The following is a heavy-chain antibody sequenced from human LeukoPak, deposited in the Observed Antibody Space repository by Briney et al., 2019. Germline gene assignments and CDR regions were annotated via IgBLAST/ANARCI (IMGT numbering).Heavy chain of an antibody. CDR2: IWYDGSNK. V-gene: IGHV3-33*01. CDR1: GFSFSSYG. CDR3: AREGSSGWPYYFYY. Sequence: GGSLRLSCAASGFSFSSYGVHWVRQAPGKGLEWVAVIWYDGSNKYYADSVKGRFTISRDNSKNTLYLQMNSLRAEDTAVYYCAREGSSGWPYYFYYWGQGTLVTVSS. J-gene: IGHJ4*02. D-gene: IGHD6-19*01.